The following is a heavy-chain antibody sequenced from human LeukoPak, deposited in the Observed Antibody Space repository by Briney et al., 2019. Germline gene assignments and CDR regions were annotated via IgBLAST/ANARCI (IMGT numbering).Heavy chain of an antibody. D-gene: IGHD3-22*01. V-gene: IGHV3-48*03. J-gene: IGHJ4*02. Sequence: PGGSLRLSCAASGFTFSSYEMNWVRQAPGKGLXXXXXXXSSGSTIYYADSVKGRFTISRDNAKNSLYLQMNSLRAEDTAVYYCARSFLKYYYDSSGLFDYWGQGTLVTVSS. CDR1: GFTFSSYE. CDR2: XXSSGSTI. CDR3: ARSFLKYYYDSSGLFDY.